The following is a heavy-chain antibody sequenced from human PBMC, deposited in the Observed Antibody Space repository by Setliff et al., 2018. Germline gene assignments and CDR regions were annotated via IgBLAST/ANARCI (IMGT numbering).Heavy chain of an antibody. J-gene: IGHJ4*02. CDR2: ISSGSNYI. D-gene: IGHD6-6*01. Sequence: PGGSLRLSCAASGFTFSSYSMNWVRQAPGKGLEWVASISSGSNYIYYTDSVKGRSTISRDNAKNSLYLHMNSLRAEDTAVYYCAREYSSSSGVSTDYWGQGNMVTVSS. CDR3: AREYSSSSGVSTDY. V-gene: IGHV3-21*01. CDR1: GFTFSSYS.